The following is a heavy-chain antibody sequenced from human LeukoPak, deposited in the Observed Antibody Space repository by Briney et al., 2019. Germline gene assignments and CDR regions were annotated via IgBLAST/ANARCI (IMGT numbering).Heavy chain of an antibody. CDR1: GFTFSSYA. V-gene: IGHV3-23*01. CDR3: AKDRGSSSPMRYYFDY. D-gene: IGHD6-19*01. Sequence: GGSLRLSCAASGFTFSSYAMSCVRQAPGKGLEWVSGISGSGVSTHYTDSVKGRFTISRDNSKNTLYLQMNSLRAEDTAVYYCAKDRGSSSPMRYYFDYWGQGTLVTVSS. J-gene: IGHJ4*02. CDR2: ISGSGVST.